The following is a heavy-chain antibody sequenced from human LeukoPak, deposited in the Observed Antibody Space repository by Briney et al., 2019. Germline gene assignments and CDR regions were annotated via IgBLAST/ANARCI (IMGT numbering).Heavy chain of an antibody. CDR2: ISSSSNI. Sequence: GGSLRLSCAASGFTFSSYSMNWVRQAPGKGLEWVSSISSSSNIYYADSVKGRFTISRDNAKNSLYLQMNSLRAEDTAVYYCARTVGYGAYNWFDPWGQGTLVTVSS. V-gene: IGHV3-21*04. CDR3: ARTVGYGAYNWFDP. CDR1: GFTFSSYS. J-gene: IGHJ5*02. D-gene: IGHD4-17*01.